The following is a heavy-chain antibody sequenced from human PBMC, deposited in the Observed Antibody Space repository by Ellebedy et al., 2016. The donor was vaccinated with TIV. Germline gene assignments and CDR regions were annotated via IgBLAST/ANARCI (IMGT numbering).Heavy chain of an antibody. J-gene: IGHJ4*02. V-gene: IGHV4-4*07. CDR1: SGSITNYF. CDR3: ARGVSSGYYDY. D-gene: IGHD3-22*01. Sequence: MPSETLSLTCTVSSGSITNYFWSWIRQPAGKGLEWIGRIYSSGITNYNPSLKSRVTMSVDTSKNQFSLNLRSVTAADTAVYYCARGVSSGYYDYWGQGTLVTVSS. CDR2: IYSSGIT.